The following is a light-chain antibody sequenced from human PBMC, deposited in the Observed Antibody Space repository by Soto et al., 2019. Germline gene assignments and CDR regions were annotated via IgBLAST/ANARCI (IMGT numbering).Light chain of an antibody. Sequence: DIQMTQSPSSLSASVGDRVTITCQASQDISNYLNWYQQKPGKAPKLLIYDASNLETGVPSRFSGRGSGTDFTFNISSQQPEDIATYYCQQYDNFPLTFGGGTKVEIK. CDR3: QQYDNFPLT. V-gene: IGKV1-33*01. CDR2: DAS. J-gene: IGKJ4*01. CDR1: QDISNY.